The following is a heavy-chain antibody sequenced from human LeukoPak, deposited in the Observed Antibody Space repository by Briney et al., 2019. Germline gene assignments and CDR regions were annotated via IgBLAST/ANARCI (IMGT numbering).Heavy chain of an antibody. J-gene: IGHJ5*02. V-gene: IGHV4-39*01. CDR1: GGSISSSSYY. D-gene: IGHD6-6*01. Sequence: SVTLSLTCTVSGGSISSSSYYWGWIRQPPGKGLEWIGSIYYSGSTYYNPSLKSRVTISVDTPKNQFSLKLSSVTAADTAVYYCATQLYSSSWGYWFDPWGQGTLVTVSS. CDR2: IYYSGST. CDR3: ATQLYSSSWGYWFDP.